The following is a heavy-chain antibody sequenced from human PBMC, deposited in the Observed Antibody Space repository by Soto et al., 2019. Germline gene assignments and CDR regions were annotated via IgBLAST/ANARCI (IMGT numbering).Heavy chain of an antibody. V-gene: IGHV3-33*01. CDR3: ARAGAGVFGMDV. CDR1: GFTFSSNG. J-gene: IGHJ6*02. CDR2: IWYDGSKK. Sequence: ESGGGVVQPGTSLRLSCAASGFTFSSNGMHWVRQSPGKGLEWVAVIWYDGSKKYYADSVKGRFTISRDDSKNMLDLQMNSLRGEDTAVYYCARAGAGVFGMDVWGQGTTVTVSS. D-gene: IGHD3-3*01.